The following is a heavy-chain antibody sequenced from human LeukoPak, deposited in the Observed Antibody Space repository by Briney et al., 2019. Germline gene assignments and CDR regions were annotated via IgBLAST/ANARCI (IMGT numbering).Heavy chain of an antibody. CDR2: INPNSGGT. D-gene: IGHD3-3*01. J-gene: IGHJ4*02. V-gene: IGHV1-2*02. CDR1: GYTFTGYY. Sequence: GASVKVSCKASGYTFTGYYMHWVRQAPGQGLEWMGWINPNSGGTNYAQKFQGRVTMTRDTSISTAYMELSRLRSDDTAVYYCARSMGYDFWSGYPPPFDYWGQGTLVTVSS. CDR3: ARSMGYDFWSGYPPPFDY.